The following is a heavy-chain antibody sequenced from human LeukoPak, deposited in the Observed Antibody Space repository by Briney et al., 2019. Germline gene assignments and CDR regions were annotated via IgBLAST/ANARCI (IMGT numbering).Heavy chain of an antibody. Sequence: GASVKVSCKASGYTFTSYGISWVRQAPGQGLEWMGWISAYNGNTNYAQKLQGRVTMTTDTSTSTAYMELRSLRSDDTAVYYCARATYRAGGLYYFDKWGQGTLVTVSS. CDR1: GYTFTSYG. J-gene: IGHJ4*02. V-gene: IGHV1-18*01. D-gene: IGHD2-21*01. CDR2: ISAYNGNT. CDR3: ARATYRAGGLYYFDK.